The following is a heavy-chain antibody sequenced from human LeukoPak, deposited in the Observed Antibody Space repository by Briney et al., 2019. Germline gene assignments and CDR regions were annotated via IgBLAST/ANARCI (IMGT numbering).Heavy chain of an antibody. CDR1: GYTFTSYS. V-gene: IGHV1-18*01. CDR2: ISAYNGNT. J-gene: IGHJ4*02. CDR3: ARDLYGSSTS. Sequence: ASVKVSCKASGYTFTSYSISWERQAPGQGLEWMGWISAYNGNTNYAQKLQGRVTMTTDTSTSTAYVELRSLRSDDTAVYYCARDLYGSSTSWGQGTLVTVSS. D-gene: IGHD2-2*01.